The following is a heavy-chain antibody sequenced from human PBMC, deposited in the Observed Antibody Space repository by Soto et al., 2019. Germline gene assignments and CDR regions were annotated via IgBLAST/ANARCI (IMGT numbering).Heavy chain of an antibody. D-gene: IGHD2-2*02. CDR2: IWYDGSNK. V-gene: IGHV3-33*01. J-gene: IGHJ4*02. CDR1: GFTFSSYG. CDR3: ARGNRRQGCSSTSCYNNYFDY. Sequence: QVQLVESGGGVVQPGRSLRLSCAASGFTFSSYGMHWVRQAPGKGLEWVAVIWYDGSNKYYADSVKGRFTISRDNSKNTLYLQMNSLRAEDTAVYYCARGNRRQGCSSTSCYNNYFDYWGQGTLVTVSS.